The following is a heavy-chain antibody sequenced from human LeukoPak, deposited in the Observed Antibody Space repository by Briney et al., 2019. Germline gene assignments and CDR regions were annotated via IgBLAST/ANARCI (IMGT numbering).Heavy chain of an antibody. CDR1: GGTFSSYA. Sequence: SVKVSCKASGGTFSSYAISWVRQAPGQGLEWMGGIIPIFGTANYAQKFQGRVTITTDESTSTAYMELSSLRSEDTAVYYCARDYYDSSANWFDPWGRGILVTVSS. V-gene: IGHV1-69*05. J-gene: IGHJ5*02. CDR3: ARDYYDSSANWFDP. D-gene: IGHD3-22*01. CDR2: IIPIFGTA.